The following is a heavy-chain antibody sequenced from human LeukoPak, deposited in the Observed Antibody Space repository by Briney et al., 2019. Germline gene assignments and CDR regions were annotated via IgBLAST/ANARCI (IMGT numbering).Heavy chain of an antibody. CDR2: IYSGGST. CDR3: AKVGTPSRYCSGGSCYAHFDY. V-gene: IGHV3-53*01. D-gene: IGHD2-15*01. CDR1: GFTVSSNY. J-gene: IGHJ4*02. Sequence: GGSLRLSCAASGFTVSSNYMSWVRQAPGKGLEWVSVIYSGGSTYYADSVKGRFTISRDNSKNTLYLQMNSLRVEDTAVYYCAKVGTPSRYCSGGSCYAHFDYWGQGTLVTVSS.